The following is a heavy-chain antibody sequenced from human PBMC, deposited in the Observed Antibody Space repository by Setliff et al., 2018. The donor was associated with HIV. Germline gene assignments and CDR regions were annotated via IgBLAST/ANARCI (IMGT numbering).Heavy chain of an antibody. D-gene: IGHD3-16*01. V-gene: IGHV3-23*01. J-gene: IGHJ3*02. CDR1: GFTFPDSA. Sequence: GGSLRLSCAASGFTFPDSAMTWVRQAPGKGLEWVSVISASGGSTYYADSVKGRFTISRDNSKNTLYLQMNSLRAEDTAIYYCARPLYTFGTPPVFDIWGRGTVVTVSS. CDR3: ARPLYTFGTPPVFDI. CDR2: ISASGGST.